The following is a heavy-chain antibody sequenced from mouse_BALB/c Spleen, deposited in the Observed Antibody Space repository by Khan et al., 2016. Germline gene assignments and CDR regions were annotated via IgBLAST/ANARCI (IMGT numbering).Heavy chain of an antibody. V-gene: IGHV5-17*02. J-gene: IGHJ2*01. CDR3: GRGDY. CDR1: GFTFSSFG. Sequence: EVELVESGGGLVQPGGSRKLSCAASGFTFSSFGMHWVRQTPEKGLEWVAFISSGSNAIYYADTVKGRFTISRDNPKNTLFLQMTSLRSEDTAMYYCGRGDYWGQGTTLTVSS. CDR2: ISSGSNAI.